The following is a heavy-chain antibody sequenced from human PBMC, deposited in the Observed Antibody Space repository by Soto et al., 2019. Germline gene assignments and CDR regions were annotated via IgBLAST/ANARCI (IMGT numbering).Heavy chain of an antibody. Sequence: EVQLLESGGGLVQPGGSLRLSCAASGFTFSSYAMSWVRQAPGKGLEWVSAISGSGGSTYYADSVKGRFTIARDNSKNTLYLQMISLRAADTAVYYCAYSSTPFDYWGQGTLVTVSS. D-gene: IGHD6-13*01. V-gene: IGHV3-23*01. CDR1: GFTFSSYA. CDR3: AYSSTPFDY. CDR2: ISGSGGST. J-gene: IGHJ4*02.